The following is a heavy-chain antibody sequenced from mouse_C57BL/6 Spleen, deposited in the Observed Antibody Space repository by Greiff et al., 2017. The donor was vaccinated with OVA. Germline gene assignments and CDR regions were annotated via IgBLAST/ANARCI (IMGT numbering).Heavy chain of an antibody. D-gene: IGHD1-1*01. CDR2: IWSDGST. CDR3: ARQGDYGSGWFAY. Sequence: VHLVESGPGLVAPSQSLSITCTVSGFSLTSYGVHWVRQPPGKGLEWLVVIWSDGSTTYNSALKSSLSISKDNSKSQVFLKMNSLQTDDTAMYYCARQGDYGSGWFAYWGQGTLVTVSA. V-gene: IGHV2-6-1*01. J-gene: IGHJ3*01. CDR1: GFSLTSYG.